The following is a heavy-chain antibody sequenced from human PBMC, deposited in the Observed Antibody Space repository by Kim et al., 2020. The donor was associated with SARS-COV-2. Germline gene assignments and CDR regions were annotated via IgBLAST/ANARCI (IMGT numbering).Heavy chain of an antibody. CDR1: GFTISSSY. J-gene: IGHJ4*02. Sequence: GGSLRLSCAASGFTISSSYMTWVRQAPGKGLEWVSVIYIAGSTSYTDSVKGRFSISRDNSKNTLYLQMNILSAEDTAVYYCARGSSYGYPFDNWGQGTLVTVSS. V-gene: IGHV3-53*01. CDR2: IYIAGST. D-gene: IGHD5-18*01. CDR3: ARGSSYGYPFDN.